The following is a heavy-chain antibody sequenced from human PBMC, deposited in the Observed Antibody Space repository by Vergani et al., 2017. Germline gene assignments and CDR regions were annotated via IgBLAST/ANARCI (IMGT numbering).Heavy chain of an antibody. D-gene: IGHD6-13*01. CDR1: GGSISSYY. Sequence: QVQLQESGPGLVKPSETLSLTCTVSGGSISSYYWSWIRQPPGKGLEWIGYIYYSGSTNYNPSLKSRVTISVDTSKNQFSLKLSSVTAADTAVYYCARDHRETSSSWTYYYGMDVWGQGP. J-gene: IGHJ6*02. CDR2: IYYSGST. V-gene: IGHV4-59*01. CDR3: ARDHRETSSSWTYYYGMDV.